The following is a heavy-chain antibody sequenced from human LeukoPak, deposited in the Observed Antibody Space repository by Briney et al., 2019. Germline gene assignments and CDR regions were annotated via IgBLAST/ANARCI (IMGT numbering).Heavy chain of an antibody. V-gene: IGHV3-15*01. CDR2: IKSKTDGGTT. CDR3: TTVSSSALAYCFDY. D-gene: IGHD2-2*01. J-gene: IGHJ4*02. CDR1: GFTFSNYW. Sequence: PGGSLRLSCAASGFTFSNYWMTWVRQAPGKGLEWVGRIKSKTDGGTTDYAAPVKGRFTISRDDSKNTLYLQMNSLKTEDTAVYYCTTVSSSALAYCFDYWGQGTLVTVSS.